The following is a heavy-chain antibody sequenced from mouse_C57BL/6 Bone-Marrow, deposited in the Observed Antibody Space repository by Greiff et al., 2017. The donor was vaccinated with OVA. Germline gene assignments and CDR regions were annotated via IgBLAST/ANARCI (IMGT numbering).Heavy chain of an antibody. CDR1: GFTFSSYA. CDR2: ISDGGSYT. Sequence: EVLLVESGGGLVKPGGSLKLSCAASGFTFSSYAMSWVRQTPEKRLEWVATISDGGSYTYYPDNVKGRFTFSRDNAKNNLYLQMSHLKSEDTAMYYCAREIDWDYDGGDYYYAMDYWGQGTSVTVSS. CDR3: AREIDWDYDGGDYYYAMDY. D-gene: IGHD2-4*01. V-gene: IGHV5-4*01. J-gene: IGHJ4*01.